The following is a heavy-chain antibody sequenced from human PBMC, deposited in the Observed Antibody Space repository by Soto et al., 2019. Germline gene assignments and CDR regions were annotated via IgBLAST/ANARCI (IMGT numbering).Heavy chain of an antibody. CDR1: GGSIGSRDYY. V-gene: IGHV4-31*02. D-gene: IGHD3-10*01. Sequence: VQVQESGPGLVKPSQTLSLKCSVSGGSIGSRDYYWSWIRQHPEKGLEWIGSIYYNGNTDYNPSLRGRPTMSLDTSMNEFSLKLTSVTAADTAVYYCARDKGGAALKGSGMDVWGQGTTVTVS. CDR3: ARDKGGAALKGSGMDV. CDR2: IYYNGNT. J-gene: IGHJ6*02.